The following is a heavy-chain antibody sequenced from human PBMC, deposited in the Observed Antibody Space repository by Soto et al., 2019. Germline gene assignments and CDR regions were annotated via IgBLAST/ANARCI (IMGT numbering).Heavy chain of an antibody. V-gene: IGHV3-30-3*01. Sequence: GGSLRLSCAASGFTFSSYAMHWVRQAPGKGLEWVAVISYDGSNKYYADSVKGRFTISRDNSKNTLYLQMNSLRAEDTAVYYCARAGYLGYCSSTSCYTSRRYYYYGMDFWGQGTTVTVSS. J-gene: IGHJ6*02. CDR1: GFTFSSYA. D-gene: IGHD2-2*02. CDR3: ARAGYLGYCSSTSCYTSRRYYYYGMDF. CDR2: ISYDGSNK.